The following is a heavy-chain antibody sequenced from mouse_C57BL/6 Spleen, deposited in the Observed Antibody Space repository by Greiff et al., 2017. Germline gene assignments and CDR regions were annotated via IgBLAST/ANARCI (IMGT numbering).Heavy chain of an antibody. Sequence: QVQLQQSGADLVKPGASVKVSCKASGYTFTSYWMHWVKQRPGQGLEWIGRIHPSDSDTNYNQKFKGKATLTVNKSSSTAYMELRSLTSEDSAVXYCARTLPTVVATRAMDYWGKGTSVTVSS. V-gene: IGHV1-74*01. CDR2: IHPSDSDT. D-gene: IGHD1-1*01. J-gene: IGHJ4*01. CDR3: ARTLPTVVATRAMDY. CDR1: GYTFTSYW.